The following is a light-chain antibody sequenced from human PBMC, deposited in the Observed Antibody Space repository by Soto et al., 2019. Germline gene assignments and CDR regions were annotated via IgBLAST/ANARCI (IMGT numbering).Light chain of an antibody. CDR1: QSVSNN. J-gene: IGKJ1*01. Sequence: TLMTQSPATLSVSPGERATLSCRASQSVSNNLAWYQQKPGQAPRLLIYDASTRATGIPARFSGSGSGTEFTLTISGLQSEDFAVYYCQQYNNWPPWTFGQGTEVEIK. CDR3: QQYNNWPPWT. CDR2: DAS. V-gene: IGKV3-15*01.